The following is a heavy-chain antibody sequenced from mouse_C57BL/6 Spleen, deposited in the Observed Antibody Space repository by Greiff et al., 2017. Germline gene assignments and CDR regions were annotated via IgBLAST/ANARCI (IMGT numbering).Heavy chain of an antibody. Sequence: QVQLKESGPELVKPGASVKISCKASGYAFSSSWMNWVKQRPGQGLEWIGRIYPGDGDTNYNGKFKGKATLTADKSSSTAYMQLSSLTSEDSAVYFCAREGDGNYSDWFAYWGQGTLVTVSA. CDR2: IYPGDGDT. D-gene: IGHD2-1*01. V-gene: IGHV1-82*01. CDR1: GYAFSSSW. CDR3: AREGDGNYSDWFAY. J-gene: IGHJ3*01.